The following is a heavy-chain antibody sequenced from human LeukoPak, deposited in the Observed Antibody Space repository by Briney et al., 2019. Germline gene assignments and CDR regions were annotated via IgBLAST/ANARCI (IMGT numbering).Heavy chain of an antibody. J-gene: IGHJ4*02. Sequence: GGSLRLSCAASGFTFSNYNMNWVRQGPGMGLEWVSSISSTSTYIYYADSVKGRFTISRDNAENSLYLQMNSLRAEDTAVYYCAKDRAVFDYWGQGTLVTVSS. CDR3: AKDRAVFDY. D-gene: IGHD5-24*01. V-gene: IGHV3-21*01. CDR1: GFTFSNYN. CDR2: ISSTSTYI.